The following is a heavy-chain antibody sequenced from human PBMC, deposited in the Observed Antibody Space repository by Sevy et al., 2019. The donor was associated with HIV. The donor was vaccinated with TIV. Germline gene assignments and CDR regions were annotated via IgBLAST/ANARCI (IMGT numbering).Heavy chain of an antibody. D-gene: IGHD3-3*01. CDR3: VRDFTIFGVVSGIDY. CDR1: GFTFRTYS. V-gene: IGHV3-21*04. J-gene: IGHJ4*02. CDR2: ISDDSRYI. Sequence: GGSLRLSCAASGFTFRTYSMNWVRQAPGKGLEWLSSISDDSRYIYYSDSVKGRFTISRANTKNLLYLQMNNLRVEDTAIYYCVRDFTIFGVVSGIDYWGQGTLVTVSS.